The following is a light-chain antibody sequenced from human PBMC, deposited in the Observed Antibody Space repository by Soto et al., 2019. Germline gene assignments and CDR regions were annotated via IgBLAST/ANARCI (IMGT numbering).Light chain of an antibody. CDR2: EDY. Sequence: NFMLTQPHSVSGSPGKTVIISCTGSSGSIASNYVQWYQQRPGSAPATVIYEDYQRPSGVPDRFSGSIDISSNSASLTISGLKTEDEADYYCQSFDSTNVVFGGGTQLTVL. CDR3: QSFDSTNVV. V-gene: IGLV6-57*02. J-gene: IGLJ2*01. CDR1: SGSIASNY.